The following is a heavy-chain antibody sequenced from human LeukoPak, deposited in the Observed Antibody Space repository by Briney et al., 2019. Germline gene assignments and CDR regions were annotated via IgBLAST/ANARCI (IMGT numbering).Heavy chain of an antibody. Sequence: PSETLSLTCAVYGGSFSGYYWSWIRQPPGKGLEWIGEINHSGSTNYNPSLKSRVTISVDTSKNQFSLKLSSVTAADTAVYYCARGPQLLWNYYYYGMDVWGQGTTVTASS. D-gene: IGHD2-2*01. V-gene: IGHV4-34*01. J-gene: IGHJ6*02. CDR1: GGSFSGYY. CDR3: ARGPQLLWNYYYYGMDV. CDR2: INHSGST.